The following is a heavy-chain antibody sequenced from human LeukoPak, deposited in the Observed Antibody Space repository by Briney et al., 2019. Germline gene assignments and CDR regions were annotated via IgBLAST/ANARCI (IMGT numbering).Heavy chain of an antibody. CDR3: AKSIGGRPYDS. J-gene: IGHJ4*02. V-gene: IGHV4-39*02. Sequence: PSETLSLTCTVSGGSISSWSHYWGWFRQPPGKGLEWIGSIPYSGSPYDNPSLKSRVTISVDTSKNHFSLKLSSVTAADTAVYYCAKSIGGRPYDSWGQGTLVTVSA. D-gene: IGHD3-16*01. CDR2: IPYSGSP. CDR1: GGSISSWSHY.